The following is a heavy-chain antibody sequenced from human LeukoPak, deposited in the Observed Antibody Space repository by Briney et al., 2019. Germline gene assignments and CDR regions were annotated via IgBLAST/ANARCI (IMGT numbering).Heavy chain of an antibody. V-gene: IGHV4-59*12. CDR2: IYYSGST. CDR3: ARGLIVVVPAAMNYYYYMDV. CDR1: GGSISSYY. J-gene: IGHJ6*03. D-gene: IGHD2-2*01. Sequence: SETLSLTCTVSGGSISSYYWSWIRQPPGKGLEWIGYIYYSGSTNYNPSLKSRVTISVDTSKNQFSLKLSSVTAADTAVYYCARGLIVVVPAAMNYYYYMDVWGKGTTVTVSS.